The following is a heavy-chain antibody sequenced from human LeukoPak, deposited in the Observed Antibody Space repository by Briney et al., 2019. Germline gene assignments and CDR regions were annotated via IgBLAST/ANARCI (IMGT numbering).Heavy chain of an antibody. Sequence: SETLSLTCTVSGYSISSGYYWGWIRQPPGKGLEWIGSIYHSGSTYYNPSLKSRVTISVDTSKNQFSLKLSSVTAADAAVYYCARAPSDSSGYSSYYYYMDVWGKGTTVTVSS. CDR2: IYHSGST. CDR3: ARAPSDSSGYSSYYYYMDV. V-gene: IGHV4-38-2*02. J-gene: IGHJ6*03. CDR1: GYSISSGYY. D-gene: IGHD3-22*01.